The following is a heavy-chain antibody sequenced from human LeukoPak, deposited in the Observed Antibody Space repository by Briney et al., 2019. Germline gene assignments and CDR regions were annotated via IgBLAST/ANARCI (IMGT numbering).Heavy chain of an antibody. D-gene: IGHD3-9*01. J-gene: IGHJ4*02. V-gene: IGHV1-18*04. Sequence: ASVKVSCKASGYTFTNYGISWVRQAPGQGLEWMGWISGYNGNANYAQKFQGRVTMTTDTSTSTAYMELRSLTSDDTAVYYCARETYSNILTGTDYWGPGTLVTVSS. CDR2: ISGYNGNA. CDR1: GYTFTNYG. CDR3: ARETYSNILTGTDY.